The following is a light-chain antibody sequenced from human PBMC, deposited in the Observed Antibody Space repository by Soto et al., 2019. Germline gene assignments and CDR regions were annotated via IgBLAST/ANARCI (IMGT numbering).Light chain of an antibody. Sequence: QSALTQPPSVSGAPGQRVTISCTGSSSNIGAGYDVHWYQQLPGTAPKLLIYGNSNRPSGVPDRFSGSKSGTSASLAITGLQAEDEADDCCQSYDSSLSGYVVFGGGTKLTVL. J-gene: IGLJ2*01. CDR2: GNS. CDR1: SSNIGAGYD. V-gene: IGLV1-40*01. CDR3: QSYDSSLSGYVV.